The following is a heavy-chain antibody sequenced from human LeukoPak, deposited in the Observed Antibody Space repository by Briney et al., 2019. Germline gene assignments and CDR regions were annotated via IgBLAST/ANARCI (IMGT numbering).Heavy chain of an antibody. D-gene: IGHD4-17*01. CDR2: ISGGGGST. V-gene: IGHV3-23*01. Sequence: PGGSLGLSCAASEFTFSSYGMSWVRQAPGKGLEWVSSISGGGGSTQYADSVQGRFAISRDNSKNTLYLQMNSLRVEDTAVYFCARDPNGDYIGTFDMWGRGTMVSVSS. J-gene: IGHJ3*02. CDR3: ARDPNGDYIGTFDM. CDR1: EFTFSSYG.